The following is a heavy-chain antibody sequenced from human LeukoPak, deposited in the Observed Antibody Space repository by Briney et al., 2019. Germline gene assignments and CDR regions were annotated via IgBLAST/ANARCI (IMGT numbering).Heavy chain of an antibody. V-gene: IGHV3-7*01. Sequence: PGGSLRLSCAASGFTFTDYWMTWVRQVPGKGLEWVANIHKAGTESYYVDSVKGRFAISRDNAKNSLYLQLSSLRVDDTAVYYCARVGTWEIQRVFDYWGQGTLVTVSS. CDR1: GFTFTDYW. CDR3: ARVGTWEIQRVFDY. D-gene: IGHD1-1*01. CDR2: IHKAGTES. J-gene: IGHJ4*02.